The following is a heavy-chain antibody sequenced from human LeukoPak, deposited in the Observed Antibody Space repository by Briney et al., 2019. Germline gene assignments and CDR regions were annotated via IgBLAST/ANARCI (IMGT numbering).Heavy chain of an antibody. Sequence: GGSLRLSCAASGFTASSNYMSWVRQAPGKGLEWVSVIYSGGSTYYADSVKGRFTISRDNSQNTLFLQMNTLRVEDTAVYYCARGSAWYPFWGQGTLVTVSS. D-gene: IGHD6-19*01. V-gene: IGHV3-66*01. J-gene: IGHJ4*02. CDR1: GFTASSNY. CDR2: IYSGGST. CDR3: ARGSAWYPF.